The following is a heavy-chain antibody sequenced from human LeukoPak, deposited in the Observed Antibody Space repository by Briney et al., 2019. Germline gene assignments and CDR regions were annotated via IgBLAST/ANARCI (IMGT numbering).Heavy chain of an antibody. CDR3: AREPKPYYHDSILYFDY. J-gene: IGHJ4*02. V-gene: IGHV7-4-1*02. CDR1: GYTFTSYA. CDR2: TNTNTGNP. D-gene: IGHD3-22*01. Sequence: ASVKVSCKASGYTFTSYAMNWVRQAPGQGLEWMGWTNTNTGNPTYAQGFTGRFVFSLDTSVSTAYLQISSLKAEDTAVYYCAREPKPYYHDSILYFDYWGQGTLVTVSS.